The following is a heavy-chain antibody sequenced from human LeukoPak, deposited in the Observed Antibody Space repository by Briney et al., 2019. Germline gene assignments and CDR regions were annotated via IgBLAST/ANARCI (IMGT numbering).Heavy chain of an antibody. D-gene: IGHD3-10*01. CDR2: MYHTGST. V-gene: IGHV4-4*02. Sequence: GSLRLSCAASGFTFSSYEMNWVRQPPGKGLEWIGEMYHTGSTNYNPSLKSRLTMSVDKAKNHFSLNLTSVTAADTAVYYCAKSNGYGLVDIWGQGTMVTVSS. CDR3: AKSNGYGLVDI. CDR1: GFTFSSYEM. J-gene: IGHJ3*02.